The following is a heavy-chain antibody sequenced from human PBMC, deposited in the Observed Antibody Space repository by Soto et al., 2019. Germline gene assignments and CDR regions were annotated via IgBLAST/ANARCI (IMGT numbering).Heavy chain of an antibody. V-gene: IGHV1-46*01. Sequence: QVQLVQSGAEVEKPGASVKGSCKASEYTFTSFYIHWGRQAPGQGLEWVALISPSGDSTTYAQKFQGRVTVTRDTSTSTVYMELSSLRSEDTAVYYCARDWELGYWGQGTLVTVSS. CDR2: ISPSGDST. J-gene: IGHJ4*02. D-gene: IGHD1-7*01. CDR3: ARDWELGY. CDR1: EYTFTSFY.